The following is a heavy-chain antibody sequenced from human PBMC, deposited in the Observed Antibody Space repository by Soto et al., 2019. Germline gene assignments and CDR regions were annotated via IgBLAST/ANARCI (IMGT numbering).Heavy chain of an antibody. J-gene: IGHJ4*02. V-gene: IGHV3-7*01. Sequence: PGGSLRLSCATSGFIFNTFWMSWVRQAPGKGLEWVANIKQDESEKYYVDSVKGRFTISGDNAKNSLYLLMNSLRAEDTAVYYCARGSGIDYWGQGTLVTVSS. CDR1: GFIFNTFW. CDR2: IKQDESEK. D-gene: IGHD3-10*01. CDR3: ARGSGIDY.